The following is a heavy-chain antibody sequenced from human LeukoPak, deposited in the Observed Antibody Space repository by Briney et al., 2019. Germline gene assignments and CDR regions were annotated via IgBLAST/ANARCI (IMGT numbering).Heavy chain of an antibody. V-gene: IGHV1-69*13. J-gene: IGHJ5*02. D-gene: IGHD6-13*01. CDR2: IIPIFGTT. Sequence: SVKVSRKASGGTFSSYVISWVRQAPGQGLEWMGGIIPIFGTTNYAQKFQGRVTITADESTSTAYMELRSLRSEDTAVYYCARSRLAAAQNWFDPWGQGTLVTVSS. CDR1: GGTFSSYV. CDR3: ARSRLAAAQNWFDP.